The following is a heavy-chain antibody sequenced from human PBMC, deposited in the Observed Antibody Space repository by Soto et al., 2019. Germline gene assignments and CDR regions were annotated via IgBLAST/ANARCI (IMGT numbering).Heavy chain of an antibody. CDR1: GFDFSRYA. Sequence: EVHLLESGGGLVQPGRSLRVSCMASGFDFSRYALTWVRQAPGLGLEWVSAITASADNTYYADSVKGRFAISRDNSKNTLYLDMSGLRVDDTAVYYCVRGIYPSSAGGPFDTWGQGTLVTVSS. D-gene: IGHD3-22*01. CDR3: VRGIYPSSAGGPFDT. V-gene: IGHV3-23*01. CDR2: ITASADNT. J-gene: IGHJ1*01.